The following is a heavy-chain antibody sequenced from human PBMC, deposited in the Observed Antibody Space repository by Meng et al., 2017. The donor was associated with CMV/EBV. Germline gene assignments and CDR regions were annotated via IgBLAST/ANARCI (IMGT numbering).Heavy chain of an antibody. D-gene: IGHD6-6*01. V-gene: IGHV3-21*01. CDR2: ISSSSSYI. J-gene: IGHJ4*02. CDR3: ARGKIAALFAY. Sequence: EVQLVESGGGLVKPGGFLRLSCAASGFTFSSYSMNWVRQAPGKGLEWVSSISSSSSYIYYADSVKGRFTISRDNAKNSLYLQMNSLRAEDTAVYYCARGKIAALFAYWGQGTLVTVSS. CDR1: GFTFSSYS.